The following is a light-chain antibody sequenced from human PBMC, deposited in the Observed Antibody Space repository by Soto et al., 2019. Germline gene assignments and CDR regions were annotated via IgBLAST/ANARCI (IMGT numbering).Light chain of an antibody. Sequence: QSVLTQPPSVSGAPGPRVTITCTGSSSNIGAGYDVHWYQQLPGTAPKLLIYGNSNRPSGVPDRFSGSKSGTSASLAITGLQAEDEADYYCQSYDSSLSGSKVFGGGTQLTVL. V-gene: IGLV1-40*01. CDR3: QSYDSSLSGSKV. J-gene: IGLJ2*01. CDR2: GNS. CDR1: SSNIGAGYD.